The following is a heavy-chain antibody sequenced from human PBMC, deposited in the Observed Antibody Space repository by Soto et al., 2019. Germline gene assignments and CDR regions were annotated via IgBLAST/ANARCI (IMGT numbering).Heavy chain of an antibody. Sequence: QVQLQESGPGLVKPSETLSLTCTVSGGSVSSGSYYWSWIRQPAGKGLEWIGYIYYSGSTNYNPSLKSRVTISVDTSKNQFSLKLSSVTAADTAVYYFARDSDTSTGYWGQGTLVTVSS. V-gene: IGHV4-61*01. CDR1: GGSVSSGSYY. CDR3: ARDSDTSTGY. J-gene: IGHJ4*02. CDR2: IYYSGST.